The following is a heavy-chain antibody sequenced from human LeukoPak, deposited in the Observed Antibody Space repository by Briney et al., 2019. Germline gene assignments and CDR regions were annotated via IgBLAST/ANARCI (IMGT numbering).Heavy chain of an antibody. Sequence: ASVKVSFKSSGYTLTSYGISGLRQAPGQGLDWMGWISAYNGNTNYAQKLQGRVTMTTDTSTSTAYMELRSLRSDDTAVYYCARDLEEYCSSTSCYAGPDAFDIWGQGTMVTVSS. J-gene: IGHJ3*02. V-gene: IGHV1-18*04. CDR1: GYTLTSYG. D-gene: IGHD2-2*01. CDR3: ARDLEEYCSSTSCYAGPDAFDI. CDR2: ISAYNGNT.